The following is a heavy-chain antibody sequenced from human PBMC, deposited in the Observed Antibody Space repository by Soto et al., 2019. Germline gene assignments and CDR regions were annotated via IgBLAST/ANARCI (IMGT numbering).Heavy chain of an antibody. CDR2: IYYSGST. J-gene: IGHJ4*02. CDR1: GGSISSSSYY. D-gene: IGHD1-26*01. V-gene: IGHV4-39*01. Sequence: QLQLQESGPGLVKPSETLSLTCTVSGGSISSSSYYWGWIRQPPGKGLEWIGSIYYSGSTYYNPSLKSRVTISVDTSKNQFSLKLSSVTAVDTAVYYCARRGDSGSSYYFDYWGQGTLVTVSS. CDR3: ARRGDSGSSYYFDY.